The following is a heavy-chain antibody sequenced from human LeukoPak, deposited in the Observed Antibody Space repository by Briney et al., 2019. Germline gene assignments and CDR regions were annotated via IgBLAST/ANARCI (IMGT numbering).Heavy chain of an antibody. Sequence: ASVKVSCKASGYTFTGYYMHWVRQAPGQGRKWMGWINPNSGGTNYAQKFQGRVTMTRDTSISTAYMELSRLRSDDTAVYYCARAPNCSGGSCYTPYYYYYMDVWGKGTTVTVSS. CDR1: GYTFTGYY. D-gene: IGHD2-15*01. CDR2: INPNSGGT. J-gene: IGHJ6*03. CDR3: ARAPNCSGGSCYTPYYYYYMDV. V-gene: IGHV1-2*02.